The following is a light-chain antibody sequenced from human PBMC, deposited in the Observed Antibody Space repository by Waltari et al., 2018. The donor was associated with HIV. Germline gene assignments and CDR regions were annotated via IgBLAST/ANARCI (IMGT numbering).Light chain of an antibody. CDR2: KAS. CDR1: QSITNF. V-gene: IGKV1-5*03. Sequence: DIQMTQSPSTLSASIGDRVTITCRASQSITNFLAWYQQKPGRAPNLLISKASILQSGVPSNFRGSGSGTHFTLTISGLRLDDFATYYCQQYSRFPVTFGQGTKL. J-gene: IGKJ2*01. CDR3: QQYSRFPVT.